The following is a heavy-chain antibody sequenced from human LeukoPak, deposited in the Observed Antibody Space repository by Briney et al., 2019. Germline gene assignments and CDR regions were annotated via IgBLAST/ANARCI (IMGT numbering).Heavy chain of an antibody. D-gene: IGHD2-15*01. Sequence: PSETLSLTCAVYGGSFSGYYWSWIRQPPGKGLEWIGEINHSGSTNYNPSLKSRVTISVDTSKNQFSLKLSSVIAADTAVYYCARYCSGGSCYGTGSFDYWGQGTLVTVSS. V-gene: IGHV4-34*01. CDR3: ARYCSGGSCYGTGSFDY. CDR2: INHSGST. J-gene: IGHJ4*02. CDR1: GGSFSGYY.